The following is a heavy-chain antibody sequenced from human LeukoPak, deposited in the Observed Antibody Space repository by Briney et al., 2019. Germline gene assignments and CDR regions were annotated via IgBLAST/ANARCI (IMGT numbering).Heavy chain of an antibody. V-gene: IGHV1-69*13. Sequence: ASVKVSCKASGGTFSSYAISWVRQAPGQGREWMGGIIPIFGTANYAQKFQGRVTITADESTSTAYMELSSLRSEDTAVYYCASHYDSSGYYYYYFDYWGQGTPVTVSS. CDR2: IIPIFGTA. J-gene: IGHJ4*02. CDR3: ASHYDSSGYYYYYFDY. CDR1: GGTFSSYA. D-gene: IGHD3-22*01.